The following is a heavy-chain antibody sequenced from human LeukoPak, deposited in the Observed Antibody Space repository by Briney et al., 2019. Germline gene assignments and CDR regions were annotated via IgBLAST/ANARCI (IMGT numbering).Heavy chain of an antibody. Sequence: GGSLRLSCAASGFTFSSYAMSWVRQAPGKGLEWVSAISGSGGSTYYADSVKGRFTISRDNSKNTLYLQMNSLRAEDTAVYYCAKDQGHDFWSKVGAFDIWGQGTMVTVSS. CDR1: GFTFSSYA. CDR3: AKDQGHDFWSKVGAFDI. CDR2: ISGSGGST. J-gene: IGHJ3*02. V-gene: IGHV3-23*01. D-gene: IGHD3-3*01.